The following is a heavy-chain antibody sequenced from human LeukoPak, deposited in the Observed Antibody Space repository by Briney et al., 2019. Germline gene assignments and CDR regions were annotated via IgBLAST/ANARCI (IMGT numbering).Heavy chain of an antibody. Sequence: TSETLSLTCTVSGGSISATTYYWGWIRQPPGTGLEWIANIYYNGNTAYNPSLKSRATISIDTSKNQFSLRLNSVTAADTAVYYCARVGWGNAAAHPNWLDPWGQGILVTVSP. J-gene: IGHJ5*02. D-gene: IGHD6-6*01. CDR2: IYYNGNT. CDR1: GGSISATTYY. V-gene: IGHV4-39*07. CDR3: ARVGWGNAAAHPNWLDP.